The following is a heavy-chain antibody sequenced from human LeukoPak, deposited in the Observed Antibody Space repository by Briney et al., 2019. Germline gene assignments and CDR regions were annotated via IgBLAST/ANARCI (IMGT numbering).Heavy chain of an antibody. V-gene: IGHV4-39*01. Sequence: NPSETLSLTCTVSGGSISSSSYYWGWIRQPPGKGLEWIGSIYYSGSTYYNPSLKSRVTISVDTSKNQFSLKLSSVTAADTAVYYSARLRALAGYSSGYDAFDIWGQGTMVTVSS. J-gene: IGHJ3*02. D-gene: IGHD6-19*01. CDR3: ARLRALAGYSSGYDAFDI. CDR1: GGSISSSSYY. CDR2: IYYSGST.